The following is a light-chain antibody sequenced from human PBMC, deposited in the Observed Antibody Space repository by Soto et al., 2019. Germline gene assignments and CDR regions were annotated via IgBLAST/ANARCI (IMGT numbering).Light chain of an antibody. V-gene: IGKV3-20*01. CDR1: QSVISSY. CDR3: QQHGSSPWT. Sequence: EIVLTQSPGTLAVSPGERATLSCRASQSVISSYLAWYQQKPGQAPRLLMYGASTRATGIPDRFSGSGSGTDFSLSISRLEPEDSAVYYCQQHGSSPWTFGQGTKVEIK. J-gene: IGKJ1*01. CDR2: GAS.